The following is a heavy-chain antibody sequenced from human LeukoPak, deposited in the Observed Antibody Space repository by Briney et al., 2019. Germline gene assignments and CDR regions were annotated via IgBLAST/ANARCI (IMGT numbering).Heavy chain of an antibody. V-gene: IGHV4-34*01. D-gene: IGHD4-17*01. CDR2: ITHSGST. Sequence: SETLSLTCAVYGGSFSGYYWSWIRQPPGKGLEWIGEITHSGSTTYNPSLKSRFTISVDTSKNQFSLKLTSVTAADTAVYYCARAPGTTFDYWGHGNMVTVSS. CDR1: GGSFSGYY. CDR3: ARAPGTTFDY. J-gene: IGHJ4*01.